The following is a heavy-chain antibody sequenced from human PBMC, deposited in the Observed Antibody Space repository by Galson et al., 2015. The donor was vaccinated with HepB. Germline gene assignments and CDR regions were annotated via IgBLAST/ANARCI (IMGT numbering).Heavy chain of an antibody. V-gene: IGHV3-15*01. J-gene: IGHJ4*02. Sequence: SLRLSCAAPGFNFSNAWMRWARQAPGKGLEWVGRIKSKTDGGTTDYAAPVKGRFTISRDDSKNTLYLQMNSLKTEDTAVYYCIGTVVVVAATLIDIDYWGQGTLVTVSS. CDR1: GFNFSNAW. CDR2: IKSKTDGGTT. CDR3: IGTVVVVAATLIDIDY. D-gene: IGHD2-15*01.